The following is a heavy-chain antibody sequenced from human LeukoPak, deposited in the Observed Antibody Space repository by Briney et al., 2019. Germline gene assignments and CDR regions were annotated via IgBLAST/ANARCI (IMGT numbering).Heavy chain of an antibody. CDR2: INSDGSST. D-gene: IGHD5-12*01. Sequence: PGGSLRLSCAASGFTFSSYWMHWVRQAPGKGLVWVSRINSDGSSTSYADSVKGRFTISRDNAKNTLYLQMNSLRAEDTAVYYCAKDHTYSGYGLDYGMDVWGQGTTVTVSS. V-gene: IGHV3-74*01. CDR1: GFTFSSYW. CDR3: AKDHTYSGYGLDYGMDV. J-gene: IGHJ6*02.